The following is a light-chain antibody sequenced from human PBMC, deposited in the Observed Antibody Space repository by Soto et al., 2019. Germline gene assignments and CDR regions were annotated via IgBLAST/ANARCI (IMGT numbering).Light chain of an antibody. CDR3: QQYGSSSWT. Sequence: EIVLTQSPCTLSLSPGERATLSCRASQSFSSSYLAWYQQKPGQAPRLLIYGASSRATGIPDRFSGSGSETDFTLTISRLEPEDFAVYYCQQYGSSSWTFGQGTKVEIK. CDR1: QSFSSSY. V-gene: IGKV3-20*01. CDR2: GAS. J-gene: IGKJ1*01.